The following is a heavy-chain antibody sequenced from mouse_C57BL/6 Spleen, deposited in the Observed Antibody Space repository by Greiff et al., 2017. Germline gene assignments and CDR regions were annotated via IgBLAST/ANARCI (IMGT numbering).Heavy chain of an antibody. CDR1: GFNIKDYY. D-gene: IGHD2-1*01. CDR2: IDPEDGET. CDR3: ARGAYGNPFAY. V-gene: IGHV14-2*01. Sequence: EVQLQQSGAELVKPGASVKLSCTASGFNIKDYYMHWVKQRTEQGLEWIGRIDPEDGETKYAPKFQGKATITADTSSNTAYLPLSSLTSEDTAVYYCARGAYGNPFAYWGQGTLVTVSA. J-gene: IGHJ3*01.